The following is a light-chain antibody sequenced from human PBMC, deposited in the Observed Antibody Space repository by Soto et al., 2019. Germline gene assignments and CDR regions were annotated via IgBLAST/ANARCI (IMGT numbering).Light chain of an antibody. J-gene: IGKJ1*01. CDR3: RQYESYSPWT. CDR1: QTISNW. CDR2: DAS. V-gene: IGKV1-5*01. Sequence: DIQMTQSPSTLSASVGDRVTITCRASQTISNWLAWYQQKPGQAPKLLIYDASTLQSGVPSRYSGSGSGTEFTLTISNLQPDDFATYYCRQYESYSPWTFGQGTKVDIK.